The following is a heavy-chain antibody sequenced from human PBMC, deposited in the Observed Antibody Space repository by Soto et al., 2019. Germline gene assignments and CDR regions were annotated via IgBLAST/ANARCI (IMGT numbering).Heavy chain of an antibody. CDR2: IWYDGSNK. Sequence: QVQLVESGGGVVQSGRSLRLSCAASGFTFSSYGMHWARQAPGKGLEWVAVIWYDGSNKYYADSVKGRFTISRDNSKNTLYLQMNSLRAEDTAVYYCARDLGIVDYYYYGMDVWGQGTTVTVSS. V-gene: IGHV3-33*01. CDR3: ARDLGIVDYYYYGMDV. J-gene: IGHJ6*02. D-gene: IGHD2-15*01. CDR1: GFTFSSYG.